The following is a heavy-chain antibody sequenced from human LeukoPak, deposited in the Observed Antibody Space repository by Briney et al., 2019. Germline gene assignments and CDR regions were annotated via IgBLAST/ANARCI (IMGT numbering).Heavy chain of an antibody. CDR3: ARVETGLLWFGELFDY. V-gene: IGHV1-2*02. CDR1: GYTFTGYY. J-gene: IGHJ4*02. D-gene: IGHD3-10*01. Sequence: ASVKVSCKTSGYTFTGYYMHWVRQAPGQGLEWMGWINPNSGGTNYAQKFQGRVTMTRDTSISTAYMELSRLRSDDTAVYYCARVETGLLWFGELFDYWGQGTLVTVSS. CDR2: INPNSGGT.